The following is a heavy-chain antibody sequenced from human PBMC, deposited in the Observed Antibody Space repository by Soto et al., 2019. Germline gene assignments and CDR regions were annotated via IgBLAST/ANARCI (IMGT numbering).Heavy chain of an antibody. CDR2: IKQDGSEI. J-gene: IGHJ6*02. CDR1: GFTFSNYW. Sequence: GGSLRLSCAASGFTFSNYWMSWVRQAPGKGLEWVTNIKQDGSEIYYVDSVKGRFTISRDNAKNSLFLQMNRLRAEDTAVYFCVRVRTVNYYGMDVWGRGTTVTVSS. V-gene: IGHV3-7*05. CDR3: VRVRTVNYYGMDV.